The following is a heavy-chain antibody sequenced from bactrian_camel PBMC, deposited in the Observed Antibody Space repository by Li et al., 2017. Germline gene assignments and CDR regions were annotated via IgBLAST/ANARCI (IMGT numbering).Heavy chain of an antibody. V-gene: IGHV3S1*01. D-gene: IGHD6*01. Sequence: HVQLVESGGGLVQPGGSLRISCGASRFTFGSAWMFWVRQAPGKGLEWVSTINILGGTTYYADSMKGRFTISKDNAKNTVYLQMNSLKSEDTALYYCATQWAGTVVGGDAVEYNSWGPGTQVTVS. J-gene: IGHJ4*01. CDR2: INILGGTT. CDR1: RFTFGSAW. CDR3: ATQWAGTVVGGDAVEYNS.